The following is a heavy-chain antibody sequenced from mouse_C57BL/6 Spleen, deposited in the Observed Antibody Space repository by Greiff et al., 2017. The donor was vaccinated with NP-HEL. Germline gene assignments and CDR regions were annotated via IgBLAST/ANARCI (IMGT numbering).Heavy chain of an antibody. CDR2: INPGSGGT. CDR3: ARSGWLLNYAMDY. V-gene: IGHV1-54*01. D-gene: IGHD2-3*01. CDR1: GYAFTNYL. Sequence: QVQLQQSGAELVRPGTSVKVSCKASGYAFTNYLIEWVKQRPGQGLEWIGVINPGSGGTNYNEKFKGKATLTADKSSSTAYMQLSSLTSEDSAVYFCARSGWLLNYAMDYWGQGTSVTVSS. J-gene: IGHJ4*01.